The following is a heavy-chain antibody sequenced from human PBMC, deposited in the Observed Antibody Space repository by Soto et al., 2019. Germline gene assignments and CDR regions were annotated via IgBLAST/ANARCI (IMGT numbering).Heavy chain of an antibody. J-gene: IGHJ4*02. V-gene: IGHV3-74*03. Sequence: PGGSLRLSCAGSVFTFGDYWMHLVRQPPGKGPEWVSRMTADGRTIQYADSVKGRFAASRDNAKSTLYLQMNSLRAEDTAVYYCATAEVDYWGPGTLVTSPQ. CDR1: VFTFGDYW. CDR2: MTADGRTI. CDR3: ATAEVDY.